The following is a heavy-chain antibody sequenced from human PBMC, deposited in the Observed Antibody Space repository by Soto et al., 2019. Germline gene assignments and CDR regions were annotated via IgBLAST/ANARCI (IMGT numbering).Heavy chain of an antibody. J-gene: IGHJ5*02. D-gene: IGHD6-13*01. CDR2: MNPNSGNT. Sequence: QVQLVQSGAEVKKPGASVKVSCKASGYTFTSYDINWVRQATGQGREWMGWMNPNSGNTDYAQKFQGRVTMTRNTSISTAYMELSSLRSEDTAVSYCARERSAAGAGWFEPWGQGPLVTVSS. CDR1: GYTFTSYD. CDR3: ARERSAAGAGWFEP. V-gene: IGHV1-8*01.